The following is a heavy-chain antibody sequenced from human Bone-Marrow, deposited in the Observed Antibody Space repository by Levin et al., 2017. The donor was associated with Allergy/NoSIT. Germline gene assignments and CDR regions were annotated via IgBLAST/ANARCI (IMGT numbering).Heavy chain of an antibody. J-gene: IGHJ3*02. V-gene: IGHV1-2*04. CDR3: ARSVSPADPFDI. Sequence: ASVKVSCKASGYRFIAYHLHWVRQAPGRGLKWMGWINPTTGDTKYAQDFKDWVTVTRDTSITTVYMDMSRLKFDDTAVYYCARSVSPADPFDIWGQGTMVTVSS. CDR1: GYRFIAYH. CDR2: INPTTGDT.